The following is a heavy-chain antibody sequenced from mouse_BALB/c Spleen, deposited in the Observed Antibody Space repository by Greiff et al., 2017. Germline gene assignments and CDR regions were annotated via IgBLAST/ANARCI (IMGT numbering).Heavy chain of an antibody. Sequence: EVQLQQSGAELVKPGASVKLSCTASGFNIKDTYMHWVKQRPEQGLEWIGRIDPANGNTKYDPKFQGKATITADTSSNTAYLQLSSLTSEDTAVYYCAHIYYYGSSPPFDYWGQGTTLTVSS. CDR1: GFNIKDTY. D-gene: IGHD1-1*01. J-gene: IGHJ2*01. CDR3: AHIYYYGSSPPFDY. CDR2: IDPANGNT. V-gene: IGHV14-3*02.